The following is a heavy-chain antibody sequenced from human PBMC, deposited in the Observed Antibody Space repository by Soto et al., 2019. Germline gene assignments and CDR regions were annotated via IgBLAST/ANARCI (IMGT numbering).Heavy chain of an antibody. Sequence: QVQLQESGPGLVKPSQTLSLTCTVSGGSMSNGYYYWSWVRQNPGKGLEWIGHIYHSGRTYYNPSHKSRVGILFDTSKNQCSRNLNSVTAADTAVYYCARWVEVSLDYFDSWGQGTPVTVSS. D-gene: IGHD1-20*01. J-gene: IGHJ4*02. CDR1: GGSMSNGYYY. V-gene: IGHV4-31*03. CDR2: IYHSGRT. CDR3: ARWVEVSLDYFDS.